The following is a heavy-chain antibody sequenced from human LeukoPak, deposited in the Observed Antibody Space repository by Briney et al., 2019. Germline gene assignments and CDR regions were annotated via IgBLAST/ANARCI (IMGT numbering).Heavy chain of an antibody. CDR1: GASISNYY. CDR2: IYTSGST. D-gene: IGHD1-26*01. J-gene: IGHJ4*02. Sequence: PSETQSLTCIVSGASISNYYWSWIRQPAGKGLEWIGRIYTSGSTNYKPSLKSRVTMSADTSKNQFSLKLSSVTAADTAVYYCARSLSGSYSYFDYWGQGTLVTVSS. CDR3: ARSLSGSYSYFDY. V-gene: IGHV4-4*07.